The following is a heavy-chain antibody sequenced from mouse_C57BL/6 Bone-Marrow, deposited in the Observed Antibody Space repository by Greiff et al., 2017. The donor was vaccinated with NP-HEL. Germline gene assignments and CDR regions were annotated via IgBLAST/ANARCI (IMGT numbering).Heavy chain of an antibody. CDR1: GYTFTSYW. CDR2: IYPSDSET. D-gene: IGHD1-1*01. CDR3: ARNYGSSWSDWYFDV. V-gene: IGHV1-61*01. Sequence: VQLQQPGAELVRPGSSVKLSCKASGYTFTSYWMDWVKQRPGQGLEWIGNIYPSDSETHYNQKFKDKATLTVDKSSSTAYMQLSSLTSEDSAVYYCARNYGSSWSDWYFDVWGTGTTVTVSS. J-gene: IGHJ1*03.